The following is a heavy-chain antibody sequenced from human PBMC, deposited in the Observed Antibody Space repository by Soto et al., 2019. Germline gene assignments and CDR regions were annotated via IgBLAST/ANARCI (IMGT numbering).Heavy chain of an antibody. CDR3: ARDLGGCSAGSCRYNWFDP. CDR2: IIPIYGTT. CDR1: GDTFSNYA. D-gene: IGHD2-15*01. Sequence: SVKVSCKASGDTFSNYAVSWVRQAPGQGLEWMGGIIPIYGTTNYAQRFQDRVTITADESTSTAYMELSSLRSEDTAVYYCARDLGGCSAGSCRYNWFDPWGQGTLVTVCS. J-gene: IGHJ5*02. V-gene: IGHV1-69*13.